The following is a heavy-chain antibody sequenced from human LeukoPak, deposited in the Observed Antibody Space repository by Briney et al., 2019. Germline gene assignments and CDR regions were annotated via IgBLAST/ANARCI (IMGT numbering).Heavy chain of an antibody. D-gene: IGHD1-26*01. J-gene: IGHJ4*02. Sequence: PSETLSLTCTVSGVSIGIYFWSWMRQPPGKGVEWIGYIDNRGSTNYNPSLKSRVTISVDTSKNQFSLKLDSVTAADTAVYYCARGGSYTPYWGQGTLVTVSS. V-gene: IGHV4-59*08. CDR3: ARGGSYTPY. CDR1: GVSIGIYF. CDR2: IDNRGST.